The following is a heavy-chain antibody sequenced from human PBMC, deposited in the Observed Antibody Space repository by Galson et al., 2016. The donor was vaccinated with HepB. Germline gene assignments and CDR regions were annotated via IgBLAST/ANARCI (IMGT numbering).Heavy chain of an antibody. D-gene: IGHD2-8*02. CDR3: ATHRTGPTGFPFDN. V-gene: IGHV4-39*01. CDR1: GGSISSGAYH. CDR2: ISNRGST. Sequence: LSLTCTVSGGSISSGAYHWGWIRQPPGKGLEWIGSISNRGSTPYNPSLKSRITISIDTSKNQFSLNLRSVTASDTAVYYCATHRTGPTGFPFDNWGQGTLVTVSS. J-gene: IGHJ4*02.